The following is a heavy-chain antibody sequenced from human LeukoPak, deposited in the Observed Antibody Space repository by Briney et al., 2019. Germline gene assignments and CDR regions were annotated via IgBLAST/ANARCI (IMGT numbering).Heavy chain of an antibody. CDR1: GYSFTTYW. D-gene: IGHD3-22*01. J-gene: IGHJ4*02. CDR2: IYPGDSDT. V-gene: IGHV5-51*01. CDR3: ARQFRDSSGYYSYYFDY. Sequence: GESLQISCKGSGYSFTTYWIGWVRQMPGRGLEWMGIIYPGDSDTRYSPSVQGQITISADKSISTAYLQWSSLKASDTAMYYCARQFRDSSGYYSYYFDYWGQGTLVTVSS.